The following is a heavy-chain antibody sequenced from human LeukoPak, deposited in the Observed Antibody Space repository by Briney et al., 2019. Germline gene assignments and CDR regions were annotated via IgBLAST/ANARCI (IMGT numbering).Heavy chain of an antibody. V-gene: IGHV1-18*01. D-gene: IGHD3-3*01. CDR1: GYTFTSYG. J-gene: IGHJ6*03. CDR2: ISAYNGNT. Sequence: ASVKVSCKASGYTFTSYGISWVRQAPGQGLEWMGWISAYNGNTNYAQKPQGRVTMTTDTSTSTAYMELRSLRSDDTAVYYCARARTEWLSNLPQIIYYMDVWGKGTTVTVSS. CDR3: ARARTEWLSNLPQIIYYMDV.